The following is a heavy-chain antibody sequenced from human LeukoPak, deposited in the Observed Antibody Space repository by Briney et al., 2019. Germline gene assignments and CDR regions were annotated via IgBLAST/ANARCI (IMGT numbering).Heavy chain of an antibody. CDR1: GDNVFSNSVA. V-gene: IGHV6-1*01. Sequence: SQTLSLTCAISGDNVFSNSVAWNWIRQSPSRGLEWLGRTYFRSKWNNDYALSVKSRITINLDTAKNHLSLQLNPVTPEDTAVYYCARGAMSAFDYWGQGTLVTVSS. CDR2: TYFRSKWNN. D-gene: IGHD6-25*01. CDR3: ARGAMSAFDY. J-gene: IGHJ4*02.